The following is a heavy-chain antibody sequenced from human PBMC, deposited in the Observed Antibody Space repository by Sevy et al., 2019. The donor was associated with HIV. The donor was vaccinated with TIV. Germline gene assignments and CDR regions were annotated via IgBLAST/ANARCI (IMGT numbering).Heavy chain of an antibody. D-gene: IGHD2-2*01. CDR1: GFTFREYS. CDR3: ARSLASAENWFDP. CDR2: ISGSSTTI. J-gene: IGHJ5*02. Sequence: GGSLRLSCVGSGFTFREYSMNWVRQAPGKGLEWVSYISGSSTTIEHADSVKGRFSISRDNADNSVFLQMNRLRVEDTAVYYCARSLASAENWFDPWGQGTSVTVSS. V-gene: IGHV3-48*01.